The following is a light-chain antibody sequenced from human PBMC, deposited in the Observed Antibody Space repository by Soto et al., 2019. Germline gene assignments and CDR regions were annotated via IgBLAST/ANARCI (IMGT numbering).Light chain of an antibody. Sequence: RVTKLPSSFSASPAHRFTITCRASQGISSYLAWYQQKPGKAPKLLIYAASTLQSGVPSRFSGSGSGTDFTLTISCLQSEDFATYYCQQYYSYPWTFGQGTKVDI. CDR2: AAS. CDR3: QQYYSYPWT. CDR1: QGISSY. V-gene: IGKV1-8*01. J-gene: IGKJ1*01.